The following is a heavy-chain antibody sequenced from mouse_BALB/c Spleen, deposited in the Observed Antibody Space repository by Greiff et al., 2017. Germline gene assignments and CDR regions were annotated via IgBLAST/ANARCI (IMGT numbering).Heavy chain of an antibody. CDR1: GYTFTSYW. D-gene: IGHD2-4*01. Sequence: LQQPGSELVRPGASVKLSCKASGYTFTSYWMHWVKQRPGQGLEWIGNIYPGSGSTNYDEKFKSKATLTVDTSSSTAYMQLSSLTSEDSAVYYCTRFPYEYEAWFAYWGQGTLVTVSA. J-gene: IGHJ3*01. CDR3: TRFPYEYEAWFAY. CDR2: IYPGSGST. V-gene: IGHV1S22*01.